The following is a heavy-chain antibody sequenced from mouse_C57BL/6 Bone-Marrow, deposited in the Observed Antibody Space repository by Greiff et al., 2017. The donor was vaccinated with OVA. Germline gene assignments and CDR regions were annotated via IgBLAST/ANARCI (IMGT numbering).Heavy chain of an antibody. CDR2: IYPGNSDT. CDR3: VLIYYYGSSYED. V-gene: IGHV1-5*01. Sequence: EVQLQQSGTVLARPGASVKMSCKTSGYTFTSYWMHWVKQRPGQGLEWIGAIYPGNSDTSYNQKFKGKAKLTAVTSASTAYMELSSLTNEDSAVYYCVLIYYYGSSYEDWGQGTTLTVSS. CDR1: GYTFTSYW. J-gene: IGHJ2*01. D-gene: IGHD1-1*01.